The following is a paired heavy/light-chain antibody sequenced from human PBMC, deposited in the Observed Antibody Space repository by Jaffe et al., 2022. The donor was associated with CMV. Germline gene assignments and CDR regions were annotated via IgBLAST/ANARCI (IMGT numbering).Light chain of an antibody. CDR2: AAS. V-gene: IGKV1-NL1*01. CDR3: QQYYNTPWT. Sequence: DIQMTQSPSSLSASVGDRVTVTCRASQGISNSLAWYQQKPGKAPKLLLYAASRLESGVPSRFSGSGSGADYTLTITSLQPEDFATYYCQQYYNTPWTFGQGTKVEIK. J-gene: IGKJ1*01. CDR1: QGISNS.
Heavy chain of an antibody. CDR3: ARVTYYYDAYRRGDYHMDV. Sequence: QVQLQESGPGLVKPSETLSLTCTVSGGSISTYYWSWIRQPPGKGLGWIGYIHYSGSTNYNPSLKSRVTISVDTSKNQVSLNLTSVTAADTAVYYCARVTYYYDAYRRGDYHMDVWGKGTTVTVSS. D-gene: IGHD3-22*01. CDR1: GGSISTYY. CDR2: IHYSGST. J-gene: IGHJ6*03. V-gene: IGHV4-59*08.